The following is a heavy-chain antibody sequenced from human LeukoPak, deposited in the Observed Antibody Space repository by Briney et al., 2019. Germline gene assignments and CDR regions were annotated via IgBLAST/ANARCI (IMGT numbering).Heavy chain of an antibody. Sequence: ASVKVSCKASGYTFTSYGISWVRQAPGQGLEWMGWISAYNGNTNYAQKLQGRVTMTTDTSTSTAYMELRSLRSDDTAVYYCARATDILTGYFNIHYYYYMDVWGKGTTVTISS. CDR2: ISAYNGNT. J-gene: IGHJ6*03. D-gene: IGHD3-9*01. CDR3: ARATDILTGYFNIHYYYYMDV. V-gene: IGHV1-18*01. CDR1: GYTFTSYG.